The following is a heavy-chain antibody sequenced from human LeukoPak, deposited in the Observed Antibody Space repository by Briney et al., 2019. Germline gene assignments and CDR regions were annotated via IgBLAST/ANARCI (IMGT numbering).Heavy chain of an antibody. Sequence: GGSLRLSCAASGFTFSSYAMSWVRQAPGKGLEWVSAISGSGGSTYYADSVKGRFTISRDNSKNTLYLQMNSLRAEDTAVYYCARGGTYYYDSSAYYYPFDYWGQGTLVTVSS. CDR3: ARGGTYYYDSSAYYYPFDY. J-gene: IGHJ4*02. D-gene: IGHD3-22*01. V-gene: IGHV3-23*01. CDR1: GFTFSSYA. CDR2: ISGSGGST.